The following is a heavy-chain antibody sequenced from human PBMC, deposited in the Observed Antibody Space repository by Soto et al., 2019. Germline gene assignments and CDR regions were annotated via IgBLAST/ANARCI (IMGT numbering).Heavy chain of an antibody. CDR3: AKDTSSSPYYMDV. D-gene: IGHD2-2*01. Sequence: EVQVLESGGGSVQPGGSLRLACAASGFTFSNFAMSWVRHAPGKGLEWVSEISGSTGTTYYADSVKGRFIISRANSKNTLHLQMNRLRAEDTAVYYCAKDTSSSPYYMDVWGKGTTVTVSS. V-gene: IGHV3-23*01. CDR1: GFTFSNFA. CDR2: ISGSTGTT. J-gene: IGHJ6*03.